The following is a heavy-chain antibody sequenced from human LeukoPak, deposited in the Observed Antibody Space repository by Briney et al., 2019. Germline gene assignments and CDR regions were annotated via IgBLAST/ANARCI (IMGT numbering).Heavy chain of an antibody. J-gene: IGHJ4*02. CDR1: GGSISSSSYY. CDR3: ARQDSYYYDSSGYLYYFDY. D-gene: IGHD3-22*01. V-gene: IGHV4-39*01. CDR2: IYYSGST. Sequence: SETLSLTCTVSGGSISSSSYYWGWIRQPPGKGLEWIGSIYYSGSTYYNPSLKSRVTISVDTSKNQFSLKLSSVTAADTAVYYCARQDSYYYDSSGYLYYFDYWGQGTLVTVSS.